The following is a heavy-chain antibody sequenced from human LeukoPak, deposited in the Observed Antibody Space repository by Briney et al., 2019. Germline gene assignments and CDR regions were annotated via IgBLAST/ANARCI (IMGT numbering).Heavy chain of an antibody. D-gene: IGHD3-10*01. CDR1: GGSISGYY. CDR2: IYYSGST. J-gene: IGHJ5*02. V-gene: IGHV4-59*08. Sequence: SETLSLTCTVSGGSISGYYWSWIRQPPGKGLEWIGYIYYSGSTNYNPSLKSRVTISVDTSKNQFSLKLSSVTAADTAVYYCARGGFGELFGSWFDPWGQGTLVTVSS. CDR3: ARGGFGELFGSWFDP.